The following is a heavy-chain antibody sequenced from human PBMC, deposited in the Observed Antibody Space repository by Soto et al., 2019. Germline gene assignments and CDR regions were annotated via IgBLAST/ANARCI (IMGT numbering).Heavy chain of an antibody. J-gene: IGHJ4*02. Sequence: QVHLVQSGAEVKKPGASVKVSCKGSGYAFTTYGITWVRQAPGPGLGWMGWSSAHNGNTNYAQKPQGTVTVTRDTATSTAYMELRSLISDATAGYYCARGRYGDYWGQGALVTVSS. V-gene: IGHV1-18*01. CDR1: GYAFTTYG. D-gene: IGHD1-1*01. CDR3: ARGRYGDY. CDR2: SSAHNGNT.